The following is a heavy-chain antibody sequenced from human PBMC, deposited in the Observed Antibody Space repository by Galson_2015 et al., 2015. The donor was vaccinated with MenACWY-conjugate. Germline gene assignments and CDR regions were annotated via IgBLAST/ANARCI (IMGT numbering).Heavy chain of an antibody. CDR2: IAPSSTYM. Sequence: SLRLSCAVSGFTFSTYSMNWVRQAPGKGLEWVSPIAPSSTYMYYADSVRGRFTISRDNAKNSLFLQMNSLRAEDTAVFYCARASRAVAVAGSDYWGRGTLVTVSS. J-gene: IGHJ4*02. CDR3: ARASRAVAVAGSDY. D-gene: IGHD6-19*01. CDR1: GFTFSTYS. V-gene: IGHV3-21*01.